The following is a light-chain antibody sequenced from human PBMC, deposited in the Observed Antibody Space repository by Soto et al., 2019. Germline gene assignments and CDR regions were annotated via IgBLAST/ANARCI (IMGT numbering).Light chain of an antibody. J-gene: IGKJ1*01. CDR2: SAS. Sequence: IVLTQSLATLSVSPGERATLSCWASQTLDSMVAWYQQKSGQAPRLLIYSASARATGVPARFSGYGSGTDFTLTISSLQSEDLGVYYCQQYKDWPTTFGQGTKVEV. CDR3: QQYKDWPTT. CDR1: QTLDSM. V-gene: IGKV3-15*01.